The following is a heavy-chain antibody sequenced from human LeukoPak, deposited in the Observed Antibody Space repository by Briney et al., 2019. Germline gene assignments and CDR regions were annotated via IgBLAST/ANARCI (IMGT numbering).Heavy chain of an antibody. Sequence: GGSLRLSCAASGFTISSYEMNWVRQAPGKGLEWVSYISSSGSTIYYADSVKGRFTIPRDNAKNSLYLQMNSLRAEDTAVYYCARDSGYEIDIDYWGQGTLVTVSS. CDR1: GFTISSYE. V-gene: IGHV3-48*03. CDR3: ARDSGYEIDIDY. CDR2: ISSSGSTI. D-gene: IGHD5-12*01. J-gene: IGHJ4*02.